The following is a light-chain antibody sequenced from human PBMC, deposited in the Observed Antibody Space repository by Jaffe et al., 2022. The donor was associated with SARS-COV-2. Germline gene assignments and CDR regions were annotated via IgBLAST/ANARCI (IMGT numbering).Light chain of an antibody. Sequence: DIVMTQSPDSLAVSLGERATINCKSSQSVLYSSNNKNYLAWYQQRPGQPPKLLIYWASTRGSGVPDRFSGSGSGTDFTLTISSLQAEDVAVYYCQQYYATSLTFGGGTKVEIK. J-gene: IGKJ4*01. CDR3: QQYYATSLT. CDR2: WAS. CDR1: QSVLYSSNNKNY. V-gene: IGKV4-1*01.